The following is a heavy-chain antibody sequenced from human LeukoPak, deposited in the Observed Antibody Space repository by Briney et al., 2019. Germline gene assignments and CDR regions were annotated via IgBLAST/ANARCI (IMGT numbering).Heavy chain of an antibody. Sequence: GGSLTLSCAASGFTFSSYGMRWVRQAPGKGLEWVALISFDGSNKYYADSVKGRFTISRDNSKNTLYLQMNIQRAAHTAVYYCAKPPEVGATVGYFDYWGQGTLVTVSS. CDR2: ISFDGSNK. V-gene: IGHV3-30*18. D-gene: IGHD1-26*01. CDR1: GFTFSSYG. CDR3: AKPPEVGATVGYFDY. J-gene: IGHJ4*02.